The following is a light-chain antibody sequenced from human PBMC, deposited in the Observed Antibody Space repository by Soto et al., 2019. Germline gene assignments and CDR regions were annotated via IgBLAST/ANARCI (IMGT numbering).Light chain of an antibody. CDR3: QQYNKSQLT. Sequence: EIVMTQSPATLSVSPGERATLSCRASQSVSNNLAWYQQKPGQAPRLLIYHASTRATGIPARFSGSGSGTEVSLPISSRQSEDVAVYYCQQYNKSQLTFGGGTKVEIK. CDR1: QSVSNN. V-gene: IGKV3-15*01. J-gene: IGKJ4*01. CDR2: HAS.